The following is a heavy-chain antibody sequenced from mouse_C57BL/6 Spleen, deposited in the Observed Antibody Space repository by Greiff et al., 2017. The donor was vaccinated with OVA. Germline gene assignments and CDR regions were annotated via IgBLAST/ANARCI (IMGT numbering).Heavy chain of an antibody. J-gene: IGHJ2*01. CDR2: IYPGDGDT. Sequence: QVQLQQSGPELVKPGASVKISCKASGYAFSSSWMNWVKQRPGKGLEWIGRIYPGDGDTNYNGKFKGKATLTADKSSSTAYMQLSSLTSEDSAVYFCASDYGSSSLDYWGKGTTLTVS. D-gene: IGHD1-1*01. CDR1: GYAFSSSW. CDR3: ASDYGSSSLDY. V-gene: IGHV1-82*01.